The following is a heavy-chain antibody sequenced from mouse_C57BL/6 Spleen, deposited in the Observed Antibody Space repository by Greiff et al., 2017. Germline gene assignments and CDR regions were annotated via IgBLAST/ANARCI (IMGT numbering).Heavy chain of an antibody. CDR1: GYTFTDYY. Sequence: EVQLQQSGPELVKPGASVKISCKASGYTFTDYYMNWVKQSHGKSLEWIGDINPNNGGTSYNQKFKGKATLTVDKSSSTAYMELRSLTSEDSAVYYCARKDYYGSSYSDWGQGTTLTVSS. V-gene: IGHV1-26*01. D-gene: IGHD1-1*01. CDR2: INPNNGGT. CDR3: ARKDYYGSSYSD. J-gene: IGHJ2*01.